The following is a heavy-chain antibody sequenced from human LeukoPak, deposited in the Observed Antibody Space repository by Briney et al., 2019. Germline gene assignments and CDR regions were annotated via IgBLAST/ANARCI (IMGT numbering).Heavy chain of an antibody. Sequence: PSETLSLTCTVSGGSISSSSYYWGWIRQPPGKGLEWIGSIYYSGSTYYNPSLKSRVTISVDTSKNQFSLKLSSVTAADTAVYYCARDPYYYDSSGYPMGAFDIWGQGTMVTVSS. J-gene: IGHJ3*02. CDR1: GGSISSSSYY. CDR2: IYYSGST. D-gene: IGHD3-22*01. V-gene: IGHV4-39*07. CDR3: ARDPYYYDSSGYPMGAFDI.